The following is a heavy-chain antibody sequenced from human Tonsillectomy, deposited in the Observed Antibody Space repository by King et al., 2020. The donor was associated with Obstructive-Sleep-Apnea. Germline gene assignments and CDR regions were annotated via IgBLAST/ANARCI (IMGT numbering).Heavy chain of an antibody. CDR1: GYTFTSYA. V-gene: IGHV7-4-1*02. CDR3: ARADFVWGSYRPRWVDH. J-gene: IGHJ4*02. D-gene: IGHD3-16*02. CDR2: INTNTGNP. Sequence: VQLVESGSELKKPGASVTVSCKASGYTFTSYAMNWVRQAPGQGLEWMGWINTNTGNPTYAQGFTGRFVFSLDTSVSTAYLQISSLKAEDTAVYYCARADFVWGSYRPRWVDHWGQGTLVTVSS.